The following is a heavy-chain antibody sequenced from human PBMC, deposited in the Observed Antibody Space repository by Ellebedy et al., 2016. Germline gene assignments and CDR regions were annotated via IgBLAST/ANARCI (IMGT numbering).Heavy chain of an antibody. CDR3: ARGIPVAGYYYYGIDV. J-gene: IGHJ6*02. V-gene: IGHV3-74*01. D-gene: IGHD6-19*01. Sequence: GESLKISCAASGFTFSSYWMHWVRQVPGKGLVWVSSSNNDGSTTAYADSVKGRFTISRDNAKNTLFLQMNSLRAEDSSVYYCARGIPVAGYYYYGIDVWGQGTTVTVS. CDR2: SNNDGSTT. CDR1: GFTFSSYW.